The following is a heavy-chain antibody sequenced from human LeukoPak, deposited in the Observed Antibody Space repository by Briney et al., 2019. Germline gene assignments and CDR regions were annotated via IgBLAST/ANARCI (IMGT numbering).Heavy chain of an antibody. J-gene: IGHJ4*02. V-gene: IGHV4-59*08. CDR1: GGSISSYY. D-gene: IGHD5-24*01. CDR3: ASSRDGYNYYYFDY. Sequence: SETLSLTCTVSGGSISSYYWSWIRQPPGKGLEWIGYIYYSGSTNYNPSLKSRVTMSVDTSKNQFSLKLSSVTAADTAVYYCASSRDGYNYYYFDYWGQGTLVTVSS. CDR2: IYYSGST.